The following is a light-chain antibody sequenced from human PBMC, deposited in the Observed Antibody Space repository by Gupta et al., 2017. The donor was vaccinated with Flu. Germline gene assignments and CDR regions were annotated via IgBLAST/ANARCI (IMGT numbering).Light chain of an antibody. CDR3: SSDTNTNTLVV. CDR2: EVS. CDR1: SSDIGGYKY. Sequence: QSALTQPASVSGSPGQSITISCTGTSSDIGGYKYVSWYQQHPGKAPKLIIFEVSKRPSGVSDRFSGSKSDNTASLTISGLQAEDEADYYCSSDTNTNTLVVFGGGTKLTVL. J-gene: IGLJ2*01. V-gene: IGLV2-14*01.